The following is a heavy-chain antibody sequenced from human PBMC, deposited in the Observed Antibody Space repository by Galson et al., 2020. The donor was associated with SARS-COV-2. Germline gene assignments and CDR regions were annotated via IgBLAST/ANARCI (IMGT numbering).Heavy chain of an antibody. CDR2: IYYSGST. CDR1: GGSISSSSYY. CDR3: ARDCSGGSCYLLSAFDY. V-gene: IGHV4-39*07. Sequence: SETLSLTCTVSGGSISSSSYYWGWIRQPPGKGMEWIGSIYYSGSTYYNPSLKSRVTISVDTSKNQFSLKLSSVTAADTAVYYCARDCSGGSCYLLSAFDYWGQGTLVTVSS. D-gene: IGHD2-15*01. J-gene: IGHJ4*02.